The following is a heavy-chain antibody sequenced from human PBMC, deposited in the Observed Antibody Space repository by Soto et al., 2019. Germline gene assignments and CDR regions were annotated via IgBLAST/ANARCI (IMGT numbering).Heavy chain of an antibody. Sequence: EVQLVESGGGLVQPGGSLRLSCAASGFTFRSYWMYLVRQAPGKGLVWVSRINTDGDNTNYADSVEGRFTISRDNAKNTLYLQMNSLRAEDTAVYYCARGGSGPGAYWGQGTLVTVSS. D-gene: IGHD3-10*01. CDR2: INTDGDNT. CDR3: ARGGSGPGAY. CDR1: GFTFRSYW. J-gene: IGHJ4*02. V-gene: IGHV3-74*01.